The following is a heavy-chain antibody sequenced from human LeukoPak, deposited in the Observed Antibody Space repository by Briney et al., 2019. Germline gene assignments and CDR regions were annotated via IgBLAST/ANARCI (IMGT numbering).Heavy chain of an antibody. CDR2: IDGDGSNT. V-gene: IGHV3-74*01. D-gene: IGHD6-13*01. CDR1: GFTFSSHR. CDR3: TREREQQSDY. Sequence: GGSLRLPCTASGFTFSSHRMHWVRQAPGKGLVWVSRIDGDGSNTRYADSVKGRFTISRDNAKNTVYLQMNNLRAEDTAVYYCTREREQQSDYWGQGTLVTVSS. J-gene: IGHJ4*02.